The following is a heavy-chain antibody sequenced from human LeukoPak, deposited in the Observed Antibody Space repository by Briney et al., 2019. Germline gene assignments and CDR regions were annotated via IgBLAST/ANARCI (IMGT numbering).Heavy chain of an antibody. J-gene: IGHJ1*01. CDR1: GGTFSSYA. Sequence: SVKVSCKASGGTFSSYAISWVRQAPGQGLEWMGGIIPIFGTANYAQKFQGRVTITADESTSTAYMELSSLRSEDTAVYYCARDYLGRAQGVQHWGQGTLVTVSS. CDR2: IIPIFGTA. V-gene: IGHV1-69*01. CDR3: ARDYLGRAQGVQH. D-gene: IGHD1-26*01.